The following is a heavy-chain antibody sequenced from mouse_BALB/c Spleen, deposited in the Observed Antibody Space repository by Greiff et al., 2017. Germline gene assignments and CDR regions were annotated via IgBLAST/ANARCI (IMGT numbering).Heavy chain of an antibody. Sequence: EVMLVESGGGLVKPGGSLKLSCAASGFTFSSYAMSWVRQSPEKRLEWVAEISSGGSYTYYPDTVTGRFTISRDNAKNTLYLEMSSLRSEDTAMYYCTRDRGYDYGSYYAMDYWGQGTSVTVSS. D-gene: IGHD2-4*01. V-gene: IGHV5-9-4*01. CDR1: GFTFSSYA. CDR2: ISSGGSYT. CDR3: TRDRGYDYGSYYAMDY. J-gene: IGHJ4*01.